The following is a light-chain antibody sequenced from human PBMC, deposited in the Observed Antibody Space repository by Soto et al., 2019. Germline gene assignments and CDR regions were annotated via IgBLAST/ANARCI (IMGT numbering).Light chain of an antibody. J-gene: IGKJ2*01. CDR3: QQYNTYSYT. V-gene: IGKV1-5*01. Sequence: DIQMTQSPSTLSASVGDRVTITCRASQSISNWLAWYQQRPGKAPKLLIYDASTLESWVPSRFSGSRSGTEFTLTISGLRPDDFATYYCQQYNTYSYTFGQGTKLEIK. CDR2: DAS. CDR1: QSISNW.